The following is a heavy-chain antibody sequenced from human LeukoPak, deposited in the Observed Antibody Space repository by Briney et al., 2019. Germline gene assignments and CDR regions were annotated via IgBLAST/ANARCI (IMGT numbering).Heavy chain of an antibody. Sequence: GGSLRLSCAASGFTFSSYGMSWVRQAPGKGLEWVGFIRSKAYGGTTEYAASVKGRFTISRDDSKSIAYLQMNSLKTEDTAVYYCTRAYGYSRLRFDYWGQGTLVTVSS. CDR3: TRAYGYSRLRFDY. D-gene: IGHD5-24*01. V-gene: IGHV3-49*04. J-gene: IGHJ4*02. CDR2: IRSKAYGGTT. CDR1: GFTFSSYG.